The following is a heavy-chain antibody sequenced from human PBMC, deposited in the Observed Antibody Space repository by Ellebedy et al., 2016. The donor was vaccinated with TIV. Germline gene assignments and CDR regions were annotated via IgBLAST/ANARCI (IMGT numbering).Heavy chain of an antibody. V-gene: IGHV3-30*18. J-gene: IGHJ4*02. CDR3: AKPADPNPGYSASWATYFDY. CDR1: GFTFRRYG. CDR2: ISSDGSRR. D-gene: IGHD6-13*01. Sequence: GESLKISCAASGFTFRRYGMHWVRQAPGKGLEWVARISSDGSRRNYADSVKDRFTISRDNSKNTLFLHMNILRTEDTAVYYCAKPADPNPGYSASWATYFDYWGQGTPVTVSS.